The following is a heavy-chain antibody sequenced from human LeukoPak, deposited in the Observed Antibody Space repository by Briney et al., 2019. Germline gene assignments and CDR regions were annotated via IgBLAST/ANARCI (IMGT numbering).Heavy chain of an antibody. CDR2: IYWDDDK. J-gene: IGHJ4*02. Sequence: SGPTLVKPTQTLTLTCTFSGFSLSTSGVGVGWIRQPPGKALEWLALIYWDDDKRYSPSLKGRLTITKDTSKNQVVLTMTNMDPVDTASYYCGHRQVDSSSSPFDYWCQGTLVTVSS. D-gene: IGHD6-6*01. CDR1: GFSLSTSGVG. V-gene: IGHV2-5*02. CDR3: GHRQVDSSSSPFDY.